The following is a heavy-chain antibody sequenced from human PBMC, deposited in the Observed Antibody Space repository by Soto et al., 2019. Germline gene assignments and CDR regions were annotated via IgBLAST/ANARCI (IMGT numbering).Heavy chain of an antibody. V-gene: IGHV4-59*01. CDR1: GGSIYTYY. CDR3: ARGEDAFFYYGLDV. CDR2: ISDGGLT. Sequence: PSETLSLTCNVSGGSIYTYYWTWIRQSPGKGLEWIGYISDGGLTNYNPSLKSRVTMSVDTSKSQFSLKLTSVTAADTAVYYCARGEDAFFYYGLDVWGQGITVTVS. J-gene: IGHJ6*02.